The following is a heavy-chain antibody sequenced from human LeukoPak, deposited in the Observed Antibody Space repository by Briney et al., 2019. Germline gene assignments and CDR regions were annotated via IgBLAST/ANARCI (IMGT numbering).Heavy chain of an antibody. CDR2: ISAYNGNT. CDR3: ARVGHYYGSGSYLY. J-gene: IGHJ4*02. CDR1: GYTFTSYG. D-gene: IGHD3-10*01. V-gene: IGHV1-18*01. Sequence: HRASVKVSCKASGYTFTSYGISWVRQAPGQGLEWMGWISAYNGNTNYAQKLQGRVTMTTDTSTSTAYMELRSLRSEDTAVYYCARVGHYYGSGSYLYWGQGTLVTVSS.